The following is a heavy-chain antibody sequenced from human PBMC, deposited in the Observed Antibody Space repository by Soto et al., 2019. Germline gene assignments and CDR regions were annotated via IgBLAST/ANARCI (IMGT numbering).Heavy chain of an antibody. D-gene: IGHD1-1*01. CDR2: IIPIFGTA. CDR3: ARGRLEPNWFDP. V-gene: IGHV1-69*13. CDR1: GGTFSSYA. J-gene: IGHJ5*02. Sequence: SVKVSCKASGGTFSSYAISWVRQAPGQGLEWMGGIIPIFGTANYAQKFQGRVTITADESTSTAYMELSSLRSEDTAVYYCARGRLEPNWFDPWGQGTLVTVSS.